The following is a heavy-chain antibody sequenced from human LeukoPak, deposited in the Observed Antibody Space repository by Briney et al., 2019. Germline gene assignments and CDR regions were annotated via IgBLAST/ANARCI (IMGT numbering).Heavy chain of an antibody. CDR3: ARLWSGYRPPDY. V-gene: IGHV4-39*01. J-gene: IGHJ4*02. CDR1: GDSISSRFYY. CDR2: IYYSGST. D-gene: IGHD3-3*01. Sequence: PSETLSLTCTVSGDSISSRFYYWGWIRQPPGKGLEWIGSIYYSGSTYYNPSLKSRATISVDTSKSQFSLKLSSVTAADTAVFYCARLWSGYRPPDYWGQGTLVTVSS.